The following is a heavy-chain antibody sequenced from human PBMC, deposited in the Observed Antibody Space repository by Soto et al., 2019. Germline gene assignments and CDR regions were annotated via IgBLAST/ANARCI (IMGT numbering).Heavy chain of an antibody. D-gene: IGHD2-2*01. CDR3: VTDQKYFRVKGNGFDS. Sequence: ASVKVSCKASGYTSADFGISWVRQAPGQGLEWMGWVSGNNGASNPAPKVQGRITMTLDTSTGVSYMALRSLRSDDTAIYYCVTDQKYFRVKGNGFDSGGQGTLVTVSS. CDR1: GYTSADFG. J-gene: IGHJ5*01. CDR2: VSGNNGAS. V-gene: IGHV1-18*04.